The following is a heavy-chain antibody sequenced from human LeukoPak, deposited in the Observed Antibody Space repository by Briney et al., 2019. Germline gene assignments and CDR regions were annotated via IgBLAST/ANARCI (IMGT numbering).Heavy chain of an antibody. J-gene: IGHJ4*02. CDR1: GGSFSGYY. Sequence: PSETLSLTCAVYGGSFSGYYWSWIRQPPGKGLEWIGEINHSGSTNYNPSLKSRVTISVDTSKNQFSLKLSSVTAADTAVYYCATLNGDYYDSSGYYYGGIFDYWGQGTLVTVSS. CDR3: ATLNGDYYDSSGYYYGGIFDY. V-gene: IGHV4-34*01. CDR2: INHSGST. D-gene: IGHD3-22*01.